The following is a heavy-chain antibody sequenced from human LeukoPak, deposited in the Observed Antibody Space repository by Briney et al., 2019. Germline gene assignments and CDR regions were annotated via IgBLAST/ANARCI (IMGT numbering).Heavy chain of an antibody. V-gene: IGHV3-30*02. D-gene: IGHD1-26*01. J-gene: IGHJ4*02. CDR1: GFTFSSYG. CDR2: IRYDGSNK. Sequence: GGSLRLSCAASGFTFSSYGMHWVRHAPGKGLEWVAFIRYDGSNKYYADSVKGRFTISRDNSKNTLYLQMNSLRAEDTAVYYCAKEGGSLSGDVDYWGQGTLVTVSS. CDR3: AKEGGSLSGDVDY.